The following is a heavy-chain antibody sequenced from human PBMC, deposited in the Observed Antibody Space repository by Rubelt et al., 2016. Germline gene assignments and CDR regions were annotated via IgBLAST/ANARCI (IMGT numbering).Heavy chain of an antibody. CDR2: INPNRGGQ. J-gene: IGHJ4*02. CDR3: ARERVAGDY. CDR1: GYTFTGYY. V-gene: IGHV1-2*02. D-gene: IGHD6-19*01. Sequence: QVQLVQSGAEVKKPGASVKVSCKASGYTFTGYYMHWVRQAPGQGLVWMGWINPNRGGQNFARKFQGRVTRTRCTAISTAYMELSRLRSDDTAVYYCARERVAGDYWGQGTLVTVSS.